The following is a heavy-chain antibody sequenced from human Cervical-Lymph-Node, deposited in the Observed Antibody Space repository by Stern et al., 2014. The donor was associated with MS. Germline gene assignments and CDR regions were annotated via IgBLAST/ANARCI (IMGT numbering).Heavy chain of an antibody. CDR1: GFTFSDYY. CDR2: ISQTGSYT. J-gene: IGHJ6*02. CDR3: ARGSPYSSGSYDADHFYYSMDV. Sequence: QVQLVESGGGLLKPGGSLRLSCTASGFTFSDYYMNWVRQTPGKGLEWLSYISQTGSYTNHADSVKGRFTISRDNALNSLHLQINSLRGEDTAVYYCARGSPYSSGSYDADHFYYSMDVWGHGTAVTVSS. D-gene: IGHD6-19*01. V-gene: IGHV3-11*06.